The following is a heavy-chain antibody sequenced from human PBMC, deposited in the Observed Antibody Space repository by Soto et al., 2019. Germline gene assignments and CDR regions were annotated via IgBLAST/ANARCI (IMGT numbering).Heavy chain of an antibody. CDR1: GFTVSSNY. CDR2: IYSGGST. CDR3: ARAYYDILTLDY. V-gene: IGHV3-66*01. J-gene: IGHJ4*02. D-gene: IGHD3-9*01. Sequence: EVQLVESGGGLVQPGASLRLSCAASGFTVSSNYMSWVRQAPGKGLEWVSVIYSGGSTYYADSVKGRFTISRDNSKNTLYLQMNSLRAEDTAVYYCARAYYDILTLDYWGQGTLVTVSS.